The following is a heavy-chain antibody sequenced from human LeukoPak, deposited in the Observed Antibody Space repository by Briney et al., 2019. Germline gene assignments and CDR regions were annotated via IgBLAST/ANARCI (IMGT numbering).Heavy chain of an antibody. CDR2: INYSGNT. Sequence: SETLSLTCTVSGGTISSYYWSWIRQPPGKGLEWLGYINYSGNTNYNPSLKSRVTISVDTSKNQFSLKLSSVTAADTAVYYCARPGRGSSWLRGNWFDPWGQGTLVTVSS. CDR1: GGTISSYY. D-gene: IGHD6-13*01. CDR3: ARPGRGSSWLRGNWFDP. V-gene: IGHV4-59*12. J-gene: IGHJ5*02.